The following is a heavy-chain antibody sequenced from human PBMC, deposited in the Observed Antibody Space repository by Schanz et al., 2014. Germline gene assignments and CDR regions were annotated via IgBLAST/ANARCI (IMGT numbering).Heavy chain of an antibody. J-gene: IGHJ4*02. CDR3: ARVDSSRQYPSDY. D-gene: IGHD6-13*01. CDR1: GFTFSDYY. CDR2: ISSSGSYT. Sequence: QVQLVESGGGLVKPGGSLRLSCAASGFTFSDYYMSWIRQAPGKGLEWVSYISSSGSYTNYADSVKGRFTTSRDNGKKSMYLQMNSLRAEDTAVDYCARVDSSRQYPSDYWGQGTLVTVSS. V-gene: IGHV3-11*05.